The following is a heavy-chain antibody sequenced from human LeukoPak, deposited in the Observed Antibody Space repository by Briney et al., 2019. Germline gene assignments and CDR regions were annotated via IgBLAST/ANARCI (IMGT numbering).Heavy chain of an antibody. CDR1: GFTFSSYS. D-gene: IGHD3-10*01. CDR3: ARGEVLLWIGESESGYYYGMDV. Sequence: GGSLRLSCAASGFTFSSYSMNWVRQAPGKGLEWVSSISSSSSYIYYADSVKGRFTISRDNAKNSLYLQMNSLRAEDTAVYYCARGEVLLWIGESESGYYYGMDVWGKGTTVTVSS. CDR2: ISSSSSYI. J-gene: IGHJ6*04. V-gene: IGHV3-21*01.